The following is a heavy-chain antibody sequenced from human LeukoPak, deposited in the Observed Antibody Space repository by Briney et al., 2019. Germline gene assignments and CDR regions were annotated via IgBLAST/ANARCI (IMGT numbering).Heavy chain of an antibody. Sequence: RGASVKVSCKASGYTFTSYGISWVRQAPGQGLEWMGWISAYNGNTNYAQKLQGRVTMTTDTSTSTAYMELRSLRSDDTAVYYCARDPKWLAYYYYGMDVWGQGTTVTVSS. J-gene: IGHJ6*02. CDR2: ISAYNGNT. CDR1: GYTFTSYG. V-gene: IGHV1-18*01. CDR3: ARDPKWLAYYYYGMDV. D-gene: IGHD6-19*01.